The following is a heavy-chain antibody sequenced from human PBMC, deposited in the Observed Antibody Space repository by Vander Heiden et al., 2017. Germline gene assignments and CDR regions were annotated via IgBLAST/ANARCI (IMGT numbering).Heavy chain of an antibody. J-gene: IGHJ5*02. CDR2: ISWNSGII. CDR1: GFIFDAYA. Sequence: EVQLVESGGGLVQPGRSLRLSCAASGFIFDAYAMHWVRQAPGKGLEWVSGISWNSGIIGYADSVKGRFTISRDNAKNSLYLQMNSLRAEDTALYYCAKGPPYQLLGNWFDPWGQGTLVTVSS. D-gene: IGHD2-2*01. V-gene: IGHV3-9*01. CDR3: AKGPPYQLLGNWFDP.